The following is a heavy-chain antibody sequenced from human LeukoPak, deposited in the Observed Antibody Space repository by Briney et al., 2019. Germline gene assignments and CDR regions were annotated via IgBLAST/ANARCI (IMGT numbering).Heavy chain of an antibody. Sequence: QPGGSLRLSCAASGFTFSSCAMSWVRQAPGKGLEWVSGISGSGVSTYHADSVKGRFTISRDNSKNTLYLQMSSLRAEDTAVYYCAKIPQTTSVGYFDYWGQGNLVTVSS. D-gene: IGHD4-17*01. J-gene: IGHJ4*02. V-gene: IGHV3-23*01. CDR3: AKIPQTTSVGYFDY. CDR1: GFTFSSCA. CDR2: ISGSGVST.